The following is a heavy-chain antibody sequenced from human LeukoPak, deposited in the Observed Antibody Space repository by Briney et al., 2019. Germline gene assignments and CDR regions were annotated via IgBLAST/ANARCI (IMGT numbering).Heavy chain of an antibody. CDR3: ARRLITMIVVVISGDAFDI. CDR2: IYYSGST. D-gene: IGHD3-22*01. Sequence: SSETLSLTCAVYGGSFSSYYWGWIRQPPGKGLEWIGSIYYSGSTYYNPSLKSRVTISVDTSKNQFSLKLSSVTAADTAVYYCARRLITMIVVVISGDAFDIWGQGTMVTVSP. V-gene: IGHV4-39*01. J-gene: IGHJ3*02. CDR1: GGSFSSYY.